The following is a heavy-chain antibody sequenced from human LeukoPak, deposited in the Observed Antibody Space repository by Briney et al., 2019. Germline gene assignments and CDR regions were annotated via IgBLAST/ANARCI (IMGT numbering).Heavy chain of an antibody. D-gene: IGHD4-17*01. V-gene: IGHV3-23*01. CDR3: TKGRGSYGDLAGDI. Sequence: GGSLRLSCAASGFTFSSYAMSWVRQAPGKGLEWVSAISGSGGSTYYADSVKGRFTISRDNSKNTLYLQMNSLRAEDTAVYYCTKGRGSYGDLAGDIWGQGTMVTVSS. CDR1: GFTFSSYA. CDR2: ISGSGGST. J-gene: IGHJ3*02.